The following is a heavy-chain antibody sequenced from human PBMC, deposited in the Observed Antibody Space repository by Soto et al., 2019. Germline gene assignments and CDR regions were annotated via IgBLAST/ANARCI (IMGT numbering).Heavy chain of an antibody. Sequence: ASVKVSCKVSGYTLTELSMHWVRQAPGKGLEWMGGFDPEDGETIYAQKFQGRVTMTEDTSTDTAYMELSSLRSEDTAVYYCATVFGPRQGGVDFWSGYLSFDYWGQGTLVTVSS. CDR3: ATVFGPRQGGVDFWSGYLSFDY. V-gene: IGHV1-24*01. CDR1: GYTLTELS. CDR2: FDPEDGET. J-gene: IGHJ4*02. D-gene: IGHD3-3*01.